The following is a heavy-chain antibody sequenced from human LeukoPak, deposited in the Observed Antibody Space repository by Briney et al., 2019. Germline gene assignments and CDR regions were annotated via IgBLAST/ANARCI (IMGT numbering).Heavy chain of an antibody. J-gene: IGHJ4*02. Sequence: TGGSLRLSCAASGFTFDDYGMSWVRQAPGKGLEWVSGINWNGGSTGYADSVQGRFTISRDNAKNSLYLQMNSLRAEDTALYYCARVFSSGWYGGFDYWGQGTLVTVSS. CDR3: ARVFSSGWYGGFDY. CDR1: GFTFDDYG. CDR2: INWNGGST. V-gene: IGHV3-20*04. D-gene: IGHD6-19*01.